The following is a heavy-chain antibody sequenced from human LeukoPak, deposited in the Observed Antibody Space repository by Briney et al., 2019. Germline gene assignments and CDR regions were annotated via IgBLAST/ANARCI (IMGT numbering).Heavy chain of an antibody. CDR2: VKSKSDGGTA. V-gene: IGHV3-15*01. CDR3: TGPPD. J-gene: IGHJ4*02. Sequence: PGGSLRLSCAATGLRVTDAWMAWVRQAPGKGPGWVGRVKSKSDGGTADYAASVKGRFTIPTDDSKNILYLQMNNLKAEDTALYYCTGPPDWGQGTLVTVSS. CDR1: GLRVTDAW.